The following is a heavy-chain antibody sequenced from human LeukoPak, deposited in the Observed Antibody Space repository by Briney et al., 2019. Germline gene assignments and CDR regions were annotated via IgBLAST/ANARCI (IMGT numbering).Heavy chain of an antibody. CDR1: GGSISSSSYY. V-gene: IGHV4-39*07. D-gene: IGHD2-2*01. CDR3: AREDIVVVPAAIDY. CDR2: IYYSGST. J-gene: IGHJ4*02. Sequence: SETLSLTCTVSGGSISSSSYYWGWIRQPPGKGLEWLGSIYYSGSTYYNPSLKSRVTISVDTSKNQFSLKLSSVTAADTAVYYCAREDIVVVPAAIDYWGQGTLVTVSS.